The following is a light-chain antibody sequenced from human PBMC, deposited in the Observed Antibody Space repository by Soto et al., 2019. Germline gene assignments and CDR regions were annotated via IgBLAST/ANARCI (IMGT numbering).Light chain of an antibody. CDR1: QSVSSN. Sequence: EIVMTQSPATMSVSPGERATQSCRASQSVSSNLAWYQQKPGQAPRLLIYGASTRATCIPARFSGSGSGTEFTLTISSLQSEDFAVYYCQKYNNWPWGNTFGQGTKLEIK. J-gene: IGKJ2*01. CDR3: QKYNNWPWGNT. V-gene: IGKV3-15*01. CDR2: GAS.